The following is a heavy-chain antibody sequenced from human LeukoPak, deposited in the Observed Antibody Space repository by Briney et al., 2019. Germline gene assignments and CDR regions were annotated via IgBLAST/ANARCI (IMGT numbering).Heavy chain of an antibody. CDR3: ARDYLRGAIRGYFDY. Sequence: PGGSLRLSCAASGFTFSDYYMSWIRQAPGKGLEWVSYISSSSSYTNYADPVKGRFTISRDNAKNSLYLQMNSLRAEDTAVYYCARDYLRGAIRGYFDYWGQGTLVTVSS. CDR2: ISSSSSYT. D-gene: IGHD3-10*01. V-gene: IGHV3-11*06. J-gene: IGHJ4*02. CDR1: GFTFSDYY.